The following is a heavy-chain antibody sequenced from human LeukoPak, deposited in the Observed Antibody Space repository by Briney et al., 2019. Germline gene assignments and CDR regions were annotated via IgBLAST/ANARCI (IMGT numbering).Heavy chain of an antibody. V-gene: IGHV1-2*04. CDR2: INPNSGGT. Sequence: ASVKVSCKASGYTFTGYYMHWVRQAPGQGLEWMGWINPNSGGTNYAQKFQGWVTMTRDTSISTAYMELSRLRSDDTAVYYCARVVYYYDSSGYYYDHFDYWGQGTLVTVSS. CDR3: ARVVYYYDSSGYYYDHFDY. J-gene: IGHJ4*02. D-gene: IGHD3-22*01. CDR1: GYTFTGYY.